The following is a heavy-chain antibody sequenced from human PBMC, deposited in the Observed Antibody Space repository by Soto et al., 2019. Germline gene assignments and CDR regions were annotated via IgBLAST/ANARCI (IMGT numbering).Heavy chain of an antibody. Sequence: SLRLSCSASGFTFSSYWKSCVRQAPGKGLEWVANIKQDGSEKYYVDSVKGRFTISRDNAKNSLYLQMNSLRAEDTAIYYCARVGGSDWNFDSWGQGILVTVSS. J-gene: IGHJ4*02. V-gene: IGHV3-7*05. CDR2: IKQDGSEK. D-gene: IGHD6-19*01. CDR1: GFTFSSYW. CDR3: ARVGGSDWNFDS.